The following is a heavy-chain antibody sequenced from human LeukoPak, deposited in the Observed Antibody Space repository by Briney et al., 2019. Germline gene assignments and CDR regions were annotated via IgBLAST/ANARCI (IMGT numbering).Heavy chain of an antibody. D-gene: IGHD3-3*01. CDR2: IYYSGST. Sequence: SETLSFTCSVSGGSISSYYWSWIRQPPGKGLEWIGYIYYSGSTNYNPSLKSRVTISVDTSKNQFSLKLSSVTAADTAVYYCARVPPPDFWSGYYGWFDPWGQGTLVTVSS. CDR3: ARVPPPDFWSGYYGWFDP. CDR1: GGSISSYY. J-gene: IGHJ5*02. V-gene: IGHV4-59*01.